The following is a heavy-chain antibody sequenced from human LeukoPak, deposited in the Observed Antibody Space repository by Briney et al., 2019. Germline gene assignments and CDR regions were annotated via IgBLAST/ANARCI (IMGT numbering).Heavy chain of an antibody. Sequence: GGSLRLSCAASGFTFSSYEMNWVRQAPGKGLEWVSYISSSGSTIYYADSVKGRFTISRDNAKNSLYLQMNSLRAEDTAVYYCARAAYSSGYPGWAFDIWGQGTMVTVSS. CDR2: ISSSGSTI. D-gene: IGHD6-19*01. V-gene: IGHV3-48*03. CDR1: GFTFSSYE. CDR3: ARAAYSSGYPGWAFDI. J-gene: IGHJ3*02.